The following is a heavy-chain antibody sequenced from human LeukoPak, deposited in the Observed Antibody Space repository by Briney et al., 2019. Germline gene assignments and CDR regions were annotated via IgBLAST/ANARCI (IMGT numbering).Heavy chain of an antibody. Sequence: GGSLRLSCEASGFTFTTYWMGWVRQAPGKGLEWVASIKQDGSVKYYVDSVKGRFTISRDNAKNSLYLQMNSLRAEDTAVYYCARESYYGSNDAFDIWGQGTMVTVSS. CDR1: GFTFTTYW. CDR2: IKQDGSVK. J-gene: IGHJ3*02. V-gene: IGHV3-7*01. D-gene: IGHD3-10*01. CDR3: ARESYYGSNDAFDI.